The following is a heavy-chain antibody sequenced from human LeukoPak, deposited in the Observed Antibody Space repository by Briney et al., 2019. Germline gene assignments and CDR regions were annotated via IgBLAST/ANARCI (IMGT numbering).Heavy chain of an antibody. CDR1: GGSISSSSYY. V-gene: IGHV4-39*01. CDR3: VRHIRDSSFFDP. D-gene: IGHD6-13*01. Sequence: PSETLSLTCTVSGGSISSSSYYYGWIRQPPGKGLEWIGYINYSGSTYYNPSLKSRVTISVDTSKDQFSLKLTSVIAADTAVFYCVRHIRDSSFFDPWGLGTLVTVSS. CDR2: INYSGST. J-gene: IGHJ5*02.